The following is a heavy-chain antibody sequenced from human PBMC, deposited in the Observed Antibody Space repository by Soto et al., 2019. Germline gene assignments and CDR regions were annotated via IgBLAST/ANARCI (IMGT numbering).Heavy chain of an antibody. CDR2: IIPIFGTA. V-gene: IGHV1-69*01. Sequence: TRYLTPAGGTSSRCHSSLVRQKHAQGLECMGGIIPIFGTANYAQKFQGRVTITADESTSTAYMELSSLRSEDTAVYYCARGRLNNCSGGSCYSVTYTWFDHWGQGTMVTVSS. D-gene: IGHD2-15*01. CDR3: ARGRLNNCSGGSCYSVTYTWFDH. J-gene: IGHJ5*02. CDR1: GGTSSRCH.